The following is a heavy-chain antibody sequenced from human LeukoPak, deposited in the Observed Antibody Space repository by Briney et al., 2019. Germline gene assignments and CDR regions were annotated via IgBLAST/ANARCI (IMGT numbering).Heavy chain of an antibody. CDR3: ARVLGVGGSRNYFDY. Sequence: PGGTLRLSCAASGFTFSSYGMSWVRQAPGKGLEWVSAISGSGGSTYYADSVKGRFTISRDNAKNSLYLQMNSLRAEDTAVYYCARVLGVGGSRNYFDYWGQGTLVTVSS. V-gene: IGHV3-23*01. D-gene: IGHD3-3*01. J-gene: IGHJ4*02. CDR1: GFTFSSYG. CDR2: ISGSGGST.